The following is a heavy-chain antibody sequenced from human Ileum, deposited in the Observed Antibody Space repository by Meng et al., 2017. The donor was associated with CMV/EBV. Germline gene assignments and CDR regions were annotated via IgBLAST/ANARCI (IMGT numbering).Heavy chain of an antibody. J-gene: IGHJ5*02. CDR2: IFFSGNT. V-gene: IGHV4-30-4*08. CDR1: GASISSGNYY. D-gene: IGHD6-13*01. Sequence: QVWLQESAPGLVKPSQTLSLSGTVSGASISSGNYYWSWIRQPPGKGLEWIGYIFFSGNTYYNPSLNNRVIISIDTPRNQFSLKVDSVTAADTAVYYCARFRIAALGNLFDPWGHGTLVTVSS. CDR3: ARFRIAALGNLFDP.